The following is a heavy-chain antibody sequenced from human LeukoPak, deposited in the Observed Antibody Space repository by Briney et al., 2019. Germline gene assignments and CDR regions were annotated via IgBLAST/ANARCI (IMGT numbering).Heavy chain of an antibody. J-gene: IGHJ5*02. CDR3: VRLFLRNYEVDP. CDR2: IYHSGST. V-gene: IGHV4-4*02. CDR1: GGSISSSNW. Sequence: PSETLSLTCAVSGGSISSSNWWSWVRQPPGKGLEWIGEIYHSGSTNYNPSLKSRVTISVDKSKNQFSLKLSSVTAADTAVYFCVRLFLRNYEVDPWGQGILVTVSS. D-gene: IGHD3-16*01.